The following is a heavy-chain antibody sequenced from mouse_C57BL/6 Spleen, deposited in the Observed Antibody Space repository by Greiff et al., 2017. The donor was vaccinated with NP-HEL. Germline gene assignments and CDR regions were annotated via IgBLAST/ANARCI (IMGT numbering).Heavy chain of an antibody. CDR3: ARPNLAGDYYYAMDY. Sequence: EVQLQQSGPELVKPGASVKIPCKASGYTFTDYNMDWVKQSHGKSIEWIGDINPNNGGTIYNQKFKGKATLTVDKSSSPAYMELRSLTSEDTAVYYCARPNLAGDYYYAMDYWGQGTSVTVSS. V-gene: IGHV1-18*01. CDR1: GYTFTDYN. J-gene: IGHJ4*01. CDR2: INPNNGGT. D-gene: IGHD6-1*01.